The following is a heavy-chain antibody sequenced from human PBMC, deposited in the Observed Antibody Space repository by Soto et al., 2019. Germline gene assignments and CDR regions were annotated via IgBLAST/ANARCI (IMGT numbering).Heavy chain of an antibody. V-gene: IGHV6-1*01. Sequence: QVQLQQSGPGLVKPSQTLSLTCAISGDSVSSNSAAWNWIRQSPSRGLEWLGRTYYRSKWYNDYAVPVQSRITITPATSKNQFSLQLNSVTPEDTAVYYCARGTYYYDSSGYYSIHYYYGMDVWGQGTTVTVSS. D-gene: IGHD3-22*01. CDR3: ARGTYYYDSSGYYSIHYYYGMDV. J-gene: IGHJ6*02. CDR1: GDSVSSNSAA. CDR2: TYYRSKWYN.